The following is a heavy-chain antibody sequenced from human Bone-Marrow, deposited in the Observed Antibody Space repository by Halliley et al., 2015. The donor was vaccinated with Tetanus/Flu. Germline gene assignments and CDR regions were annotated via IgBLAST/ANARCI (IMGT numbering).Heavy chain of an antibody. CDR3: ARRSKYSSGWYDY. D-gene: IGHD6-19*01. Sequence: EWMGIIYPSNSETRYSPSFQGQVTISADRSFNTAYLQWSSLEASDTAFYYCARRSKYSSGWYDYWGLGTLVTVSS. V-gene: IGHV5-51*01. CDR2: IYPSNSET. J-gene: IGHJ4*02.